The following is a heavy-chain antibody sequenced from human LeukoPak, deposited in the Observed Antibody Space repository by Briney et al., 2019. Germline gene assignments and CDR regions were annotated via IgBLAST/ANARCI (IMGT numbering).Heavy chain of an antibody. J-gene: IGHJ4*02. CDR2: ISSSSSYI. CDR1: GFTFSSYS. D-gene: IGHD6-19*01. CDR3: ARDQGSSGWYFPFDY. V-gene: IGHV3-21*01. Sequence: GGSLRLSCAASGFTFSSYSMDWVRQAPGKGLEWASSISSSSSYIYYADSVKGRFTISRDNAKNSLYLQMDSLRAEDTAVYYCARDQGSSGWYFPFDYWGQGTLVTVSS.